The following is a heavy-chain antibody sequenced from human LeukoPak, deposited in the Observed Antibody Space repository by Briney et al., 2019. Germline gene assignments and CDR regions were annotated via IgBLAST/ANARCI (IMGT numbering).Heavy chain of an antibody. CDR1: GGTSSSYA. V-gene: IGHV1-69*05. CDR3: ARNGCGGDCYSGFDY. Sequence: SVKVSCKASGGTSSSYAISWVRQAPGQGLEWMGGIIPIFGTANYAQKFQGRVTITTDESTSTAYMELSSLRSEDTAVYYCARNGCGGDCYSGFDYWGQGTLVTVSS. D-gene: IGHD2-21*01. CDR2: IIPIFGTA. J-gene: IGHJ4*02.